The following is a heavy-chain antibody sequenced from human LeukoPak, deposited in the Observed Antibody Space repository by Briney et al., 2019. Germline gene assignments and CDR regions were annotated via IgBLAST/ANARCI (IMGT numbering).Heavy chain of an antibody. D-gene: IGHD2-15*01. CDR3: ARGWGEKGYCRGGTCNNPQFDY. CDR1: GFRFSDYW. Sequence: GGSLRLSCEASGFRFSDYWMTWVRQAPGKGLEWVANIKEDGREKYYVDSVKGRFTLSKDNAKNSVYLQMNSLGAEDTVVYFCARGWGEKGYCRGGTCNNPQFDYWGQGILVTVSS. CDR2: IKEDGREK. V-gene: IGHV3-7*04. J-gene: IGHJ4*02.